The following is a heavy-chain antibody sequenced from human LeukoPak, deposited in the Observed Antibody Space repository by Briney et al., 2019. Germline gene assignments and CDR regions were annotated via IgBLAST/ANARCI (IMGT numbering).Heavy chain of an antibody. CDR3: RTSTMVRGNAFDI. CDR2: ISGSGGST. J-gene: IGHJ3*02. CDR1: GFTFSSYA. D-gene: IGHD3-10*01. Sequence: GGSLRLSCAASGFTFSSYAMSWVRQAPGKGLEWLSAISGSGGSTYYADSVKGRFTISRDNSKNTLYLQMNSLRAVDRAVYYCRTSTMVRGNAFDIWGQGSMVTVSS. V-gene: IGHV3-23*01.